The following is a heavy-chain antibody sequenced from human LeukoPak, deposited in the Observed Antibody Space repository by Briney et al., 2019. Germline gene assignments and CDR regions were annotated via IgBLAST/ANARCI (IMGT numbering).Heavy chain of an antibody. D-gene: IGHD2-2*01. V-gene: IGHV4-31*03. Sequence: PSETLSLTCTVSGGSISSGGYYWSWIRQHPGKGLEWIVYIYYSGSTYYNPSLKSRVTISVDTSKNQFSLKLSSVTAADTAVYYCARGNCSSTSCYYTGHFDYWGQGTLVTVSS. CDR1: GGSISSGGYY. J-gene: IGHJ4*02. CDR3: ARGNCSSTSCYYTGHFDY. CDR2: IYYSGST.